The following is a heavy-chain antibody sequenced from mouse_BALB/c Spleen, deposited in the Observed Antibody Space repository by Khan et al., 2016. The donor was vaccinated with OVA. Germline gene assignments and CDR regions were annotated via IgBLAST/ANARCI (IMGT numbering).Heavy chain of an antibody. CDR2: ISDGGSYT. CDR3: ARGFYGNPFAY. Sequence: EVELVESGGGLVKPGGSLKLSCAASGFTFSDYYMYWVRKTPEKRLEWVATISDGGSYTYYPDSVKGRFTISRDDAKNNLYLQMNSLKSEDTAMYYCARGFYGNPFAYWGQGTLVTVSA. J-gene: IGHJ3*01. D-gene: IGHD2-1*01. V-gene: IGHV5-4*02. CDR1: GFTFSDYY.